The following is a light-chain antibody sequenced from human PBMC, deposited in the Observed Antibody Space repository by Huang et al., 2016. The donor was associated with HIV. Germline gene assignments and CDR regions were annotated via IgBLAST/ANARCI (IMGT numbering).Light chain of an antibody. V-gene: IGKV3-11*01. CDR3: QQSGDTPLT. CDR2: GAS. CDR1: QNVGSY. Sequence: EIVLTQSPATLYLSPGERATLSCRASQNVGSYLAWYKQKPGQAPRRLIYGASNRAPGIPARFSAWGSGTDFTLTITSLEPEDFSVYYCQQSGDTPLTFGGGTKVEI. J-gene: IGKJ4*01.